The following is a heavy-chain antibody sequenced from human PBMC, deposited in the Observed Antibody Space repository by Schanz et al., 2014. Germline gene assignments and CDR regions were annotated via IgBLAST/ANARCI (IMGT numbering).Heavy chain of an antibody. CDR2: INPSGGST. D-gene: IGHD1-26*01. V-gene: IGHV1-46*01. Sequence: QVQLLQSGAEVKEPGASVKVSCKASAYTFTGYYLHWVRQAPGQGLEWMGIINPSGGSTDYAQKFQGRVTMTRDTSTSTVYMELSSLRSEDTSVYYCARERPRKGDFDYWGQGTLVTVSS. J-gene: IGHJ4*02. CDR1: AYTFTGYY. CDR3: ARERPRKGDFDY.